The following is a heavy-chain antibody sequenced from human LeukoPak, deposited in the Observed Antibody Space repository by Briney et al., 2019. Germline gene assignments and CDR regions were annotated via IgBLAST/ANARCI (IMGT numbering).Heavy chain of an antibody. CDR3: ARSRSVSNYKGMDV. D-gene: IGHD5/OR15-5a*01. CDR1: GFTFSDYS. Sequence: PGGSLRLSCPASGFTFSDYSMSWVRQAPGKGLEWVSSISSSSDYIYYADSVKGRFTISRDNARNSLYLQMNSLRAEDTAVYYCARSRSVSNYKGMDVWGQGTTATDSS. V-gene: IGHV3-21*01. J-gene: IGHJ6*02. CDR2: ISSSSDYI.